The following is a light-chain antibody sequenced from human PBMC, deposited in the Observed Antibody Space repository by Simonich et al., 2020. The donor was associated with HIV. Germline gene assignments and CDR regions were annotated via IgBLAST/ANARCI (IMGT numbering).Light chain of an antibody. Sequence: EIVLTPSPGTLSLSPGTRSTLSCTASQSVSSSYLTWYQQKPGLAPRLLIYDESSRATGIPDRFRGSGSGTDFTLTISRLEPEDFAVYYCQQYGSSPTFGPGTKVDIK. CDR1: QSVSSSY. CDR2: DES. V-gene: IGKV3D-20*01. CDR3: QQYGSSPT. J-gene: IGKJ3*01.